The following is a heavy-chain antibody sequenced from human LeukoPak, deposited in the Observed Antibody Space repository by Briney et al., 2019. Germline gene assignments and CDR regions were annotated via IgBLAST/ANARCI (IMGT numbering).Heavy chain of an antibody. CDR1: GYTFTGYY. V-gene: IGHV1-2*02. CDR2: INPNSGGT. CDR3: ARMFYGSGTDKD. D-gene: IGHD3-10*01. J-gene: IGHJ4*02. Sequence: GASVKVSCKAYGYTFTGYYMHWVRQAPGQGLEWMGWINPNSGGTSHAQKFQGRVTITRDTSISTAYMVSSRLRSDDTAVYYCARMFYGSGTDKDWGQGKLVTVSS.